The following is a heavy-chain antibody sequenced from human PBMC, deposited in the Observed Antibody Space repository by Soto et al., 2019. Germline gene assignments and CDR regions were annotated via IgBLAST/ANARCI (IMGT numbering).Heavy chain of an antibody. CDR3: TTGDYYYFMDV. CDR2: LYYTGST. Sequence: SETLSLTCTVSGGSISSDYWSWIRQPPGKGLEWIGYLYYTGSTNYNPSLNSRVIISVDTSKNQFSLKLNSVTAADTAVYYCTTGDYYYFMDVWGKGTTVTVSS. V-gene: IGHV4-59*08. CDR1: GGSISSDY. D-gene: IGHD1-26*01. J-gene: IGHJ6*03.